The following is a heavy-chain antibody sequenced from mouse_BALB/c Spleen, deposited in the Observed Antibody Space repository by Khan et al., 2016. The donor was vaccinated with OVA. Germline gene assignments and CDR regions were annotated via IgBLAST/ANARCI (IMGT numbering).Heavy chain of an antibody. J-gene: IGHJ3*01. V-gene: IGHV5-15*02. D-gene: IGHD1-2*01. CDR1: GFTFSDYG. Sequence: EVELVESGGGLVQPGGSRKLSCAASGFTFSDYGMAWVRRAPGKGPEWVAFISDFAYTIYYADTVTGRFTISREHAKHTLYLEMSSLRSEDTAIYYCARRGGTAPFAYGGLGILVTVSA. CDR3: ARRGGTAPFAY. CDR2: ISDFAYTI.